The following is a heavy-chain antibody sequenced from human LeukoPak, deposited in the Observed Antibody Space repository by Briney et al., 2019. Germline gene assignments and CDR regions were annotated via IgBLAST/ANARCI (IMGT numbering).Heavy chain of an antibody. CDR1: GYAFTSYG. J-gene: IGHJ4*02. CDR2: ISAYNGNT. CDR3: ARVVLWWSPPTWKYYFDY. D-gene: IGHD3-10*01. V-gene: IGHV1-18*01. Sequence: ASVKVSCKASGYAFTSYGISWVRQAPGQGLEWMGWISAYNGNTNYAQKLRGRVTMTTDTSTSTAYMELRSLRSDDTAVYYCARVVLWWSPPTWKYYFDYWGQGTLVTVSS.